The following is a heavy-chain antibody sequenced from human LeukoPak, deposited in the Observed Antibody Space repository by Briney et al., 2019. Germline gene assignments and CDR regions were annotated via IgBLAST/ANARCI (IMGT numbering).Heavy chain of an antibody. CDR3: ARAPVHFDWFIYYYYGMDV. J-gene: IGHJ6*02. D-gene: IGHD3-9*01. CDR2: IYTSGST. CDR1: GGSISSYY. V-gene: IGHV4-4*07. Sequence: SETLSLTCTVSGGSISSYYWSWIRQPAGKGLEWIGRIYTSGSTNYNPSLKSRVTMSVDTSKNQFSLKLSSVTAADTAVYYCARAPVHFDWFIYYYYGMDVWGQGTTVTVSS.